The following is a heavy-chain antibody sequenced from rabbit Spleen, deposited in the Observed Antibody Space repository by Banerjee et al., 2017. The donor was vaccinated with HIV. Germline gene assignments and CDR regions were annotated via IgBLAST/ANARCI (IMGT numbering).Heavy chain of an antibody. V-gene: IGHV1S45*01. Sequence: QEQLVESGGDLVKPGASLTLTCKASGLDFSSSYWICWVRQAPGKGLEWIACIDVGRSGSTYYASWAKGRLTISKTSSTTVTLQMTSLTAADTATYFCARDSSTSFSSYGMDLWGQGTLVTVS. CDR3: ARDSSTSFSSYGMDL. CDR2: IDVGRSGST. CDR1: GLDFSSSYW. D-gene: IGHD1-1*01. J-gene: IGHJ3*01.